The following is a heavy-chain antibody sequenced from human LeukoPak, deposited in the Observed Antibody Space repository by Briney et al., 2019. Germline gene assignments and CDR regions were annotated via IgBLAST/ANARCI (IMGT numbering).Heavy chain of an antibody. Sequence: SQTLSLTCAISGDSVSSNSAAWNWIRQSPARGLEWLGRTYYRSKWHNDYAPSVRSRITINPDTSKNQFSLQVNSMTPEDTAVYYCAKDQRWESPHYLDSWGQGTLVTVSS. J-gene: IGHJ4*02. CDR1: GDSVSSNSAA. CDR3: AKDQRWESPHYLDS. D-gene: IGHD1-26*01. CDR2: TYYRSKWHN. V-gene: IGHV6-1*01.